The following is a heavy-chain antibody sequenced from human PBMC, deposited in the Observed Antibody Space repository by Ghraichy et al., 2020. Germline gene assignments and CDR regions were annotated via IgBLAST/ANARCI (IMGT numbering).Heavy chain of an antibody. CDR2: ISYDGSNK. CDR3: AKGSTEWELNYFDY. Sequence: GGSLRLSCAASGFTFSSYGMHWVRQAPGKGLEWVAVISYDGSNKYYADSVKGRFTISRDNSKNTLYLQMNSLRAEDTAVYYCAKGSTEWELNYFDYWGQGTLVTVSS. V-gene: IGHV3-30*18. D-gene: IGHD1-26*01. CDR1: GFTFSSYG. J-gene: IGHJ4*02.